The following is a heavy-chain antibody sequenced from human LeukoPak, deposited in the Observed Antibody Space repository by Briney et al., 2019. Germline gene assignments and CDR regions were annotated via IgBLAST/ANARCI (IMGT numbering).Heavy chain of an antibody. CDR2: INWNGGST. J-gene: IGHJ5*02. Sequence: GGSLRLSCAASGFTFDDYVMSRVRQAPGKGLEWVYGINWNGGSTGYADSVKGRFTISRDNAKNSLYLQMNSLRAEDTALYYCARANYVWGSYPNWFDPWGQGTLVTVSS. V-gene: IGHV3-20*04. D-gene: IGHD3-16*01. CDR1: GFTFDDYV. CDR3: ARANYVWGSYPNWFDP.